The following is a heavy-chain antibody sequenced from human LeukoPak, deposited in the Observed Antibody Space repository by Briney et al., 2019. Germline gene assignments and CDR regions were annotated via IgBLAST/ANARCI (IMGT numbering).Heavy chain of an antibody. CDR1: GFTVSSNY. V-gene: IGHV3-23*01. J-gene: IGHJ4*02. CDR3: AKPRYSSGWYYFDY. CDR2: ISGSGGST. Sequence: GGSLRLSCAASGFTVSSNYMSWVRQAPGKGLEWVSAISGSGGSTYYADSVKGRFTISRDNSKNTLYLQMNSLRAEDTAVYYCAKPRYSSGWYYFDYWGQGTLVTVSS. D-gene: IGHD6-19*01.